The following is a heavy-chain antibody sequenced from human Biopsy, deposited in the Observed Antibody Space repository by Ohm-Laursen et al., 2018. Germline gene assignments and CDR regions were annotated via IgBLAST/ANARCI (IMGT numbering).Heavy chain of an antibody. J-gene: IGHJ3*02. D-gene: IGHD2/OR15-2a*01. CDR1: GGSVGDYF. Sequence: GTLSLTCSVSGGSVGDYFLSWIRLVPGKRPEWIGYTYYRGTSENNPSLRSRVTTSVDISRNQFFLKMKSVTGADTAVYYCAAFPFSGGPAFDIWGQGTTVIVSS. V-gene: IGHV4-59*02. CDR3: AAFPFSGGPAFDI. CDR2: TYYRGTS.